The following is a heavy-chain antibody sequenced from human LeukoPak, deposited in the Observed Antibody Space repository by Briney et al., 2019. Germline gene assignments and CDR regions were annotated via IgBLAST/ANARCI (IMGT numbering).Heavy chain of an antibody. CDR2: IHYSGST. Sequence: ASETLSLTCTVSGGSISSYYWSWIRQPPGKELEWIGYIHYSGSTNYNPSLRSRVTMSVDTSKNQFSLKLTSVTAADTAVYYCARGGSSSSWPFYYWGQGTLVTVSS. CDR1: GGSISSYY. D-gene: IGHD6-13*01. J-gene: IGHJ4*02. CDR3: ARGGSSSSWPFYY. V-gene: IGHV4-59*01.